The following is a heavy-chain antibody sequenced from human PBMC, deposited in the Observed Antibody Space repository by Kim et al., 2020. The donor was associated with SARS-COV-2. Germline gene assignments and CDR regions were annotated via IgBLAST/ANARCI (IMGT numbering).Heavy chain of an antibody. CDR2: ISSGGHNT. CDR1: GFTFSTYA. D-gene: IGHD3-10*01. Sequence: GGSLRLSCSASGFTFSTYAMHWVRQAPGKGLDYVSAISSGGHNTYYADSVRGRFTVSRDNSKNTVYLQMNGLRAQDTAVYYSVKDRGSVVRDFDYWGQGTLVTVSS. CDR3: VKDRGSVVRDFDY. J-gene: IGHJ4*02. V-gene: IGHV3-64D*06.